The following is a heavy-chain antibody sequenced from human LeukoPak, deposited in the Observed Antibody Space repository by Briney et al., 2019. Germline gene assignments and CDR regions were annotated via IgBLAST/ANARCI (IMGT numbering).Heavy chain of an antibody. Sequence: PSGTLSLTCTVSGGSMSSYYWSWIRQPPGKGLEWIGYVYYSGTTNYNPSLRSRVTISVDTSKNQFSLKLSSVTAADTAVYYCARGPTIAARWFDPWGQGTLVTVSS. CDR3: ARGPTIAARWFDP. CDR1: GGSMSSYY. J-gene: IGHJ5*02. CDR2: VYYSGTT. D-gene: IGHD6-6*01. V-gene: IGHV4-59*01.